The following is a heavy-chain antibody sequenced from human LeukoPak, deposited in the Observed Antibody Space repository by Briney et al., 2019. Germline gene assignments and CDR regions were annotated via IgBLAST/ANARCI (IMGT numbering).Heavy chain of an antibody. D-gene: IGHD2-21*02. J-gene: IGHJ4*02. Sequence: PGGSLRLSCAASGFTFDDYAMHWVRQAPGKGLEWVSLISWDGGSTYYADSVKGRFTISRDNSKNTLYLQMNSLRAEDTAVYYCAKLGGDRDYFDYWGQGTLVTVSS. CDR1: GFTFDDYA. CDR3: AKLGGDRDYFDY. CDR2: ISWDGGST. V-gene: IGHV3-43D*03.